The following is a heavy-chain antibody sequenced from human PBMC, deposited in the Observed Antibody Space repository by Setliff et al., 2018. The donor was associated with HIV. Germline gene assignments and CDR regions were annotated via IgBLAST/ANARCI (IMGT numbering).Heavy chain of an antibody. J-gene: IGHJ6*02. V-gene: IGHV3-23*01. CDR2: ISGSGDST. CDR3: AKTLPTLYPPHDYYFAMDV. CDR1: GFTFGSYA. D-gene: IGHD2-15*01. Sequence: GESLKISCAPPGFTFGSYAMSWVRQAPGKGLEWVSVISGSGDSTFYADSLKGRFTISRDNSKNTLYLQMNSLRAEDTAVYYCAKTLPTLYPPHDYYFAMDVWGQGTTVTVSS.